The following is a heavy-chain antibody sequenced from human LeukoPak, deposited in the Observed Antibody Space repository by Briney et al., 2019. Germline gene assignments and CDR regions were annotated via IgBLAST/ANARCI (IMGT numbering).Heavy chain of an antibody. V-gene: IGHV4-39*01. D-gene: IGHD3-22*01. CDR2: IYYSGST. CDR1: GGSISSSSYY. Sequence: PSEILSLTCTVSGGSISSSSYYWGWIRQPPGKGLEWIGSIYYSGSTYYNPSLKSRVTISVDTSKNQFSLKLSSVTAADTAVYYCARHGRSNSGYPMRFDPWGQGTLVTVSS. CDR3: ARHGRSNSGYPMRFDP. J-gene: IGHJ5*02.